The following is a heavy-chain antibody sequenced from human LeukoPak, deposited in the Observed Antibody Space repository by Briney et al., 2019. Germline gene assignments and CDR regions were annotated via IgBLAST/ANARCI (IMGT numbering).Heavy chain of an antibody. CDR3: ARVSYYDSSGYPPYFDY. CDR2: INPNSGGT. D-gene: IGHD3-22*01. CDR1: GYTFTGYY. V-gene: IGHV1-2*02. J-gene: IGHJ4*02. Sequence: GASVKVSCKASGYTFTGYYMHWVRQAPGQGLEWMGWINPNSGGTSYAQKFQGRVTMTRDTSISTAYMELSRLRSDDTAVYYCARVSYYDSSGYPPYFDYWGQGTLVTVSS.